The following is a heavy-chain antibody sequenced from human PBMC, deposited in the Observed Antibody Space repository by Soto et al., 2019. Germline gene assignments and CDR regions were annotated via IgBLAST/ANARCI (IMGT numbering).Heavy chain of an antibody. J-gene: IGHJ3*01. CDR2: ISGDSNYI. CDR3: ARVVYFDRSAYGL. D-gene: IGHD3-22*01. Sequence: GGSLRLSCAASGFSFSGYNMNWVRQAPGKGLEWVSSISGDSNYIYYADSVQGRFTISRDNAKNSVYLQMNSLRAEDTAVYYCARVVYFDRSAYGLWGQGTMVTVSS. V-gene: IGHV3-21*01. CDR1: GFSFSGYN.